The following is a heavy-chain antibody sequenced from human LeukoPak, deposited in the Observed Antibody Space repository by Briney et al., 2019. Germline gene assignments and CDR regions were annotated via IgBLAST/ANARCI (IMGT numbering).Heavy chain of an antibody. V-gene: IGHV3-74*01. CDR3: ARGPNSNWSGLDF. J-gene: IGHJ4*02. D-gene: IGHD6-6*01. CDR1: GFSFSGHW. Sequence: PGGSLRLSCTASGFSFSGHWMHWARQLPGKGLVWVPRISPTGSTTSYADSVKGRFTVPRDNAKNTLYLQVNNLRAEDTAVYYCARGPNSNWSGLDFWGQGTLLTVSS. CDR2: ISPTGSTT.